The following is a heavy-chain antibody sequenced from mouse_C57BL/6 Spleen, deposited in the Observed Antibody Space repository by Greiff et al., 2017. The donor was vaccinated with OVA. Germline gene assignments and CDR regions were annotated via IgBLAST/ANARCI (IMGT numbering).Heavy chain of an antibody. CDR2: IDPSDSYT. D-gene: IGHD1-1*01. J-gene: IGHJ3*01. CDR3: ARKDYGSSLFAY. Sequence: VQLQQPGAELVKPGASVKLSCKASGYTFTSYWMQWVNQRPGQGLEWIGEIDPSDSYTNYNQQFKGKATLTVDTSSSTAYMQLSSLTSEDSAVYYCARKDYGSSLFAYWGQGTLVTVSA. CDR1: GYTFTSYW. V-gene: IGHV1-50*01.